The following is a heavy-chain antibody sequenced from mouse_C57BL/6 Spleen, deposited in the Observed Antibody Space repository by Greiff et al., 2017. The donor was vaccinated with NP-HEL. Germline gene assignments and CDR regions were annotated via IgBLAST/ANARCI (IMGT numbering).Heavy chain of an antibody. CDR3: ARGDGYSWFAY. D-gene: IGHD2-3*01. CDR1: GYTFTSYW. V-gene: IGHV1-50*01. CDR2: IDPSDSST. Sequence: QVQLQQPGAELVKPGASVKLSCKASGYTFTSYWMQWVKQRPGQGLEWIGEIDPSDSSTNYNQKFKGKATLTVDTSSSTAYMQLSSLTSEDSAVYYCARGDGYSWFAYWGQGTLVTVSA. J-gene: IGHJ3*01.